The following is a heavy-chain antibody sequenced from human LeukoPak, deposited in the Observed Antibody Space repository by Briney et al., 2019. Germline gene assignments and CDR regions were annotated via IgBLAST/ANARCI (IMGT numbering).Heavy chain of an antibody. CDR2: ISAYNGNT. J-gene: IGHJ4*02. V-gene: IGHV1-18*01. Sequence: GASVKVSCKASGYTFTSYGISWVRQAPGQGLEWMGWISAYNGNTNYAQKLQGRVTMTTDTSTSTAYMELRSLRSDDTAVYYCARERYCTGGVCYKRTVDFDYWGQGTLVTVSS. CDR3: ARERYCTGGVCYKRTVDFDY. CDR1: GYTFTSYG. D-gene: IGHD2-8*02.